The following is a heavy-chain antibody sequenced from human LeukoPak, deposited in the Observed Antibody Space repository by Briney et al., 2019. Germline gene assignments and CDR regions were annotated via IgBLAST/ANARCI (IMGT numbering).Heavy chain of an antibody. CDR1: GFTFSSYA. J-gene: IGHJ4*02. CDR2: ISGSGGSR. CDR3: AKDRLVVPAAPIDY. V-gene: IGHV3-23*01. Sequence: GGSLTPSCAASGFTFSSYAMSWVRQAPGKGLEWVSAISGSGGSRYYADSVKGRFTISRDNSKNTLYLQMNSLRAEDTAVYYCAKDRLVVPAAPIDYWGQGTLVTVSS. D-gene: IGHD2-2*01.